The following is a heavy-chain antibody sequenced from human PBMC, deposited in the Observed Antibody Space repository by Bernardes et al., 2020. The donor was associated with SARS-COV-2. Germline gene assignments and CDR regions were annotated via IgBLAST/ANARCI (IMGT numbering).Heavy chain of an antibody. D-gene: IGHD3-10*01. V-gene: IGHV1-8*01. CDR2: VNPKSGTI. J-gene: IGHJ5*02. Sequence: ASVKVSCKTSGYTFPNYDVNWVRLATGQGLEWMGRVNPKSGTIDLAQNFQGRVTLTWSSSTSTVYMELSSLKSADTAVYYCAKKTSSITQVPGLGSWGQGTLVTVSS. CDR1: GYTFPNYD. CDR3: AKKTSSITQVPGLGS.